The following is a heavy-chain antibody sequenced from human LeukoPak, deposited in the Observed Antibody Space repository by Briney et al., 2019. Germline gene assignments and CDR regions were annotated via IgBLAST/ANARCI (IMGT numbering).Heavy chain of an antibody. J-gene: IGHJ5*02. V-gene: IGHV1-18*01. D-gene: IGHD3-16*01. Sequence: GASVKVSCKGSGYTFTNYAISWVRQAPGQGLEWMGWTSVYKGNTNYAQKFQGRVTMTRDTSISTAYMELTSLRSDDTAVYYCARDEYVLTSFDPWGQGTLVTVSS. CDR1: GYTFTNYA. CDR2: TSVYKGNT. CDR3: ARDEYVLTSFDP.